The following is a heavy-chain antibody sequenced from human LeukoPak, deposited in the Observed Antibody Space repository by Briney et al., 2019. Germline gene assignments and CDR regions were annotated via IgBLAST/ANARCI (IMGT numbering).Heavy chain of an antibody. V-gene: IGHV4-34*01. CDR3: ARGLVGIAAAGNWFDP. CDR1: GGSFSGYY. CDR2: VNHSGST. J-gene: IGHJ5*02. D-gene: IGHD6-13*01. Sequence: PSETLSLTCAVYGGSFSGYYWSWIRQPPGKGLEWIGEVNHSGSTNYNPSLKSRVTISVDTSKNQFSLKLSSVTAADTAVYYCARGLVGIAAAGNWFDPWGQGTLVTVSS.